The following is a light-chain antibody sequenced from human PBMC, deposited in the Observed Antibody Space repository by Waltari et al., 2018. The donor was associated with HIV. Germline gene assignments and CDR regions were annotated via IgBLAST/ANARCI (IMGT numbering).Light chain of an antibody. Sequence: DIQMTQSPSSLSASVADRLTITCQASQDISNYLNWYQQKSGKAPKLLIYDASNLQTGVPSRFSGRRSGTDFTFTISSLQPEDIATYYCQHYDNLPPWTFGQGTKVEIK. CDR2: DAS. CDR3: QHYDNLPPWT. CDR1: QDISNY. V-gene: IGKV1-33*01. J-gene: IGKJ1*01.